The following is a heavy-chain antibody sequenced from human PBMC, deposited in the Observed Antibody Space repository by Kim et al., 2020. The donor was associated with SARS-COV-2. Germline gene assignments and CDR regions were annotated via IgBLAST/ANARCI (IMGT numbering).Heavy chain of an antibody. CDR1: GFTFGDYA. V-gene: IGHV3-49*03. CDR2: IRSKAYGGTT. D-gene: IGHD3-10*01. Sequence: GGSLRLSCTASGFTFGDYAMSWFRQAPGKGLEWVGFIRSKAYGGTTEYAASVKGRFTISRDDSKSIAYLQMNSLKTEDTAVYYCTRDPYYYGSGSYYKLDYWGQGTLVTVSS. CDR3: TRDPYYYGSGSYYKLDY. J-gene: IGHJ4*02.